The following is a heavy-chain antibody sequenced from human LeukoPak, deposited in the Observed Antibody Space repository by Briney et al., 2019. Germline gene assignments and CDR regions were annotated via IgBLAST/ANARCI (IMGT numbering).Heavy chain of an antibody. CDR3: ARAGASYDSSGYWGNAFDI. J-gene: IGHJ3*02. V-gene: IGHV3-30-3*01. CDR1: GFTFRSYA. CDR2: ISYDGSNK. D-gene: IGHD3-22*01. Sequence: PGGSLRLSCAASGFTFRSYAIHWVRQAPGKGLEWVAVISYDGSNKYYADSVKGRFTISRDNYKNTLYLQMNSLRTEDTAVYYCARAGASYDSSGYWGNAFDIWGQGTMVTVSS.